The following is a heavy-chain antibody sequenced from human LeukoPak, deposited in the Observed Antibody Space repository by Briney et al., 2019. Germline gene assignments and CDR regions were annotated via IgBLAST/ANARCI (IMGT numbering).Heavy chain of an antibody. D-gene: IGHD6-6*01. J-gene: IGHJ4*02. V-gene: IGHV4-34*01. CDR3: ARNSAYSTSSAFNS. Sequence: SETLPLTCAVYGGSFTGYYWTWIRQPRWKGPEWIGEINKSGSTNYNPSLKSRVTMSIDTSKNQIALRQSSVTAADTAVYYCARNSAYSTSSAFNSWGQGTLVTVSS. CDR2: INKSGST. CDR1: GGSFTGYY.